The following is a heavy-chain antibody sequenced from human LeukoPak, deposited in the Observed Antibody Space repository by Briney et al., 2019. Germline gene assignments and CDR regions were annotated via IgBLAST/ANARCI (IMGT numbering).Heavy chain of an antibody. CDR1: GYTFTGNY. CDR3: ARGKLPGYYYDSRTFDP. Sequence: ASVKVSCKASGYTFTGNYMHWVRQAPGQGLEWMEWINPNSGGTNYAQKFQGRVTMTRDTSISTAYMELSRLRSDDTAVYYCARGKLPGYYYDSRTFDPWGQGTLVTVSS. CDR2: INPNSGGT. D-gene: IGHD3-22*01. J-gene: IGHJ5*02. V-gene: IGHV1-2*02.